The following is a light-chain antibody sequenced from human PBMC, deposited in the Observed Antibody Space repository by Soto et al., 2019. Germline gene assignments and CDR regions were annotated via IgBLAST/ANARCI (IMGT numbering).Light chain of an antibody. CDR3: QQSYSTPWT. CDR2: GAS. V-gene: IGKV1-39*01. J-gene: IGKJ1*01. Sequence: DIQMTQSPSSLSASVGDRVTITCRASQSISSYLNWYQQKPGNSPKVLLYGASILQTGVPSRFSGSGSGTDFTLNIRSLQPEDSATYYCQQSYSTPWTFGQGTKVEIK. CDR1: QSISSY.